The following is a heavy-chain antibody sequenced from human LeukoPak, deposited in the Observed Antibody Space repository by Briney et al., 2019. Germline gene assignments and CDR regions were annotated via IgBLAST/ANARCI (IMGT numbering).Heavy chain of an antibody. CDR1: GFTFSSYS. V-gene: IGHV3-21*01. J-gene: IGHJ3*02. D-gene: IGHD2-8*01. CDR3: AREDLMVVAFDI. Sequence: GGSLRLSCAASGFTFSSYSMNWVRQAPGKGLEWVSSISSSSSYIYYADSVKGRFTISRDNAKNSLYLQMNSLRAEDTAVYYCAREDLMVVAFDIWGQGTMVTVSS. CDR2: ISSSSSYI.